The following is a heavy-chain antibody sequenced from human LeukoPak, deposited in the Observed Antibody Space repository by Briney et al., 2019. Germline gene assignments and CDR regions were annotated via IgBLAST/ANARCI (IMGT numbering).Heavy chain of an antibody. V-gene: IGHV4-59*01. CDR1: GGSISSYY. Sequence: SETLSLTCTVSGGSISSYYWSWIRQPPGKGLEWIGYIYYSGSTNYNPSLKSRVTISVDTSKNQFSLQLSSVTAADTAVYYCVRNRLRLDYWGQGTLVTVSS. CDR3: VRNRLRLDY. CDR2: IYYSGST. D-gene: IGHD4-17*01. J-gene: IGHJ4*02.